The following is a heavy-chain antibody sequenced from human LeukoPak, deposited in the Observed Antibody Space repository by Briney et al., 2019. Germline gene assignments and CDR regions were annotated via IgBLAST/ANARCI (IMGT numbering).Heavy chain of an antibody. CDR2: IYSGGST. CDR3: ARENWVDAFDI. J-gene: IGHJ3*02. V-gene: IGHV3-66*01. D-gene: IGHD7-27*01. Sequence: PGGSLRLSCAASGFTVSTNYMSWVRQAPGKGLEWVSVIYSGGSTYYADSVKGRFIISRDISKNMVYLQMNSLRGEDTAVYYCARENWVDAFDIWGQGTMVTVSS. CDR1: GFTVSTNY.